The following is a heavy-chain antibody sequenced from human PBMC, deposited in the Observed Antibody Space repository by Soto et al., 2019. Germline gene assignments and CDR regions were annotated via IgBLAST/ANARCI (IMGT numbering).Heavy chain of an antibody. CDR1: GFTFSDYY. D-gene: IGHD6-13*01. V-gene: IGHV3-11*06. CDR2: ISSSSSYT. Sequence: GGSLRLSCAASGFTFSDYYMSWIRQAPGKGLEWVPYISSSSSYTNYADSVKGRFTISRDNAKNSLYLQMNSLRAEDTAVYYCERGVGGSSWYSDYWGQGTLVTVSS. CDR3: ERGVGGSSWYSDY. J-gene: IGHJ4*02.